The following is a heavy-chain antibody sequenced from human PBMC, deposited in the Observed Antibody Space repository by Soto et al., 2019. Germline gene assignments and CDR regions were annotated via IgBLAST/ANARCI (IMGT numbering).Heavy chain of an antibody. CDR2: IYYSGST. Sequence: SETLSLTCTVSGGSISSYYWSWIRQPPGKGLEWIGYIYYSGSTNYNPSLKSRVTISVDTSKNQFSLKLSSVTAADTAVYYCARAPYQRWTRLRFFPVRFDPCGQAPLATVS. J-gene: IGHJ5*02. CDR3: ARAPYQRWTRLRFFPVRFDP. CDR1: GGSISSYY. V-gene: IGHV4-59*12. D-gene: IGHD3-3*01.